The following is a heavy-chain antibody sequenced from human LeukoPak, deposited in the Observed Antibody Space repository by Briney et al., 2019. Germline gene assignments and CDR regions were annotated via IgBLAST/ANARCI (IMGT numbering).Heavy chain of an antibody. Sequence: PSETLSLTCTVSVGSISHSSYYWRWLRQPPGKGLEWIGYIYYSWSNNYNPSRKSRIHISVETSKNQFSLKLSSVTAADTAVYYGAREVRAAAGFFEYNWFDPLGQGTLVTVPS. CDR3: AREVRAAAGFFEYNWFDP. V-gene: IGHV4-61*01. J-gene: IGHJ5*02. CDR1: VGSISHSSYY. CDR2: IYYSWSN. D-gene: IGHD6-13*01.